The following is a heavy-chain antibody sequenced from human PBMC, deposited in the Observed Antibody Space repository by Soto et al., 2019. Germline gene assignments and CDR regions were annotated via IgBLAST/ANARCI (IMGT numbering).Heavy chain of an antibody. J-gene: IGHJ5*02. CDR2: IIPIFGTA. CDR3: ARGAGSGSYLNTNWFDP. CDR1: GGTFSSYA. V-gene: IGHV1-69*01. Sequence: QVQLVQSGAEVKKPGSSVKVSCKASGGTFSSYAISWVRQAPGQGLEWRGGIIPIFGTANYAQKFQGRVTITADESTSTAYVELSSLRSEDTAVYYCARGAGSGSYLNTNWFDPWGQGTLVTVSS. D-gene: IGHD1-26*01.